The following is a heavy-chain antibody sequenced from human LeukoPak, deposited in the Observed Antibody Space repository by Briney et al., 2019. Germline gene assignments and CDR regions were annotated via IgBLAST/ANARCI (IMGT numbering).Heavy chain of an antibody. J-gene: IGHJ5*02. D-gene: IGHD3-3*01. CDR3: ARQGFWRAIDP. Sequence: SETLSLTCTVSGGSISNYYWSWIRQPPGKRLEWIGYIYTSGSTNYNPSLKSRVTISVDTSKNQFSLKLSSVTAADTAVYYCARQGFWRAIDPWGQGTLVTVSS. CDR1: GGSISNYY. V-gene: IGHV4-4*09. CDR2: IYTSGST.